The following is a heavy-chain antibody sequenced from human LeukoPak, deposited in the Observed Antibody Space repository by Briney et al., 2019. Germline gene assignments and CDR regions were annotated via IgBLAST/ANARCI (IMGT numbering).Heavy chain of an antibody. D-gene: IGHD3-10*01. V-gene: IGHV3-21*01. CDR2: ISSSSSYI. Sequence: GGSLRLSCAASGFTFSSYSMNWVRQAPGKGLEWVSSISSSSSYIYYADSVKGRFTIPRDNAKNSLYLQMNSLRAEDTAVYYCARDRSPRTGSGVRYFDYWGQGTLVTVSS. CDR3: ARDRSPRTGSGVRYFDY. J-gene: IGHJ4*02. CDR1: GFTFSSYS.